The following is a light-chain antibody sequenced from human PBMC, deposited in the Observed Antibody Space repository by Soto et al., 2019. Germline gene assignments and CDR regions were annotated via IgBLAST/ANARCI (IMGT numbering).Light chain of an antibody. Sequence: EIVLTQSPGTLSLSPGERATLSCRASQSISSNYLAWYQQKPGQAPRLLIYAASTRATGVPDRFTGSGSGTDFTLTISRLEPEDFAVFYCHHYGRSPIFTFGPGTKVDIK. CDR1: QSISSNY. CDR3: HHYGRSPIFT. V-gene: IGKV3-20*01. J-gene: IGKJ3*01. CDR2: AAS.